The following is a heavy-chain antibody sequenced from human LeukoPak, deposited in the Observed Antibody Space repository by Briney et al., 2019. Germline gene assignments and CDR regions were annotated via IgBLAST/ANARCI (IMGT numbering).Heavy chain of an antibody. V-gene: IGHV3-30*18. CDR2: VSYDGSNK. CDR3: AKDQARYYYDSSSYPVYFDY. J-gene: IGHJ4*02. D-gene: IGHD3-22*01. CDR1: GFIFSSYG. Sequence: GGSLRLSCAASGFIFSSYGMHWVRQAPGKGLEWVAVVSYDGSNKYYADSVKGRFTISRDNSKNTLYLQMNSLRAEDTAVYYCAKDQARYYYDSSSYPVYFDYWGQGTLVTVSS.